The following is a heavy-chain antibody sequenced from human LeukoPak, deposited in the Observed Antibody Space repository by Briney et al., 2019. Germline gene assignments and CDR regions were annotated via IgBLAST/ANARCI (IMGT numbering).Heavy chain of an antibody. J-gene: IGHJ3*02. CDR2: INPNSGGT. D-gene: IGHD3-22*01. Sequence: ASVKVSCKASGYTFTGYYMHWVRQAPGQGLEWMGWINPNSGGTNYAQKFQGRDTMTRDTSISTAYMELSRLRSDDTAVYYCATRSYYDSSGLSAFDIWGQGTMVTVSS. V-gene: IGHV1-2*02. CDR3: ATRSYYDSSGLSAFDI. CDR1: GYTFTGYY.